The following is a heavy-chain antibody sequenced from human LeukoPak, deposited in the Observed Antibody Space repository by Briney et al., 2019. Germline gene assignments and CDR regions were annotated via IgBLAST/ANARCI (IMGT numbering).Heavy chain of an antibody. J-gene: IGHJ6*03. CDR1: GYTFTNYY. V-gene: IGHV1-24*01. D-gene: IGHD5-12*01. CDR2: FDPEDGET. CDR3: ATHSPEWRYSGYYNYYYIDV. Sequence: ASVKVSCKASGYTFTNYYMHWVRQAPGKGLEWMGNFDPEDGETIYAQKFQGRVTMTEDTSTDTAYMELNSLTSEDTAVYYCATHSPEWRYSGYYNYYYIDVWGKGTTVIVSS.